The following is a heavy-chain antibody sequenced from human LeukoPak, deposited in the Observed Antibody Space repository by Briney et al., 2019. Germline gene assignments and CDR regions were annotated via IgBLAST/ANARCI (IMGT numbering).Heavy chain of an antibody. CDR1: GFAFSSYV. CDR2: ISVSGDRT. Sequence: PGGSLRLSCAASGFAFSSYVMDWVRQAPEKGLEWVSSISVSGDRTYYPDSVKGRFTISRDNSKHMLYLQMNTLRADDTAIYYCAKDRDYGGNLRGIDYFDYWGQGTLVTVSS. D-gene: IGHD4-23*01. J-gene: IGHJ4*02. V-gene: IGHV3-23*01. CDR3: AKDRDYGGNLRGIDYFDY.